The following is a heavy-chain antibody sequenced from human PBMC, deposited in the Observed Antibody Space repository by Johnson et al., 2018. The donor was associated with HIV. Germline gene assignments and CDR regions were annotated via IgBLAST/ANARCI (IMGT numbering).Heavy chain of an antibody. CDR3: ARDGYCSGGSCYSGDRLDAFDI. Sequence: VQLVESGGGVVQPGRSLRLSCAASGFTFSSYWMHWVRQAPGKGLVWVSRINSDGSSTSYADSVKGRSTISRDNAKNTLYLQMNSLRAEDTAVYYCARDGYCSGGSCYSGDRLDAFDIWGQGTMVTVSS. V-gene: IGHV3-74*01. D-gene: IGHD2-15*01. CDR2: INSDGSST. J-gene: IGHJ3*02. CDR1: GFTFSSYW.